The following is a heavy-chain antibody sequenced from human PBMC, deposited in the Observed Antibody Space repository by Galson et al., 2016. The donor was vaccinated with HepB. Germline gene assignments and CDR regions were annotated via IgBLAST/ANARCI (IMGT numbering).Heavy chain of an antibody. D-gene: IGHD6-13*01. CDR3: AKAAGRAADGLNFDS. J-gene: IGHJ4*02. CDR2: ISGGSIGI. Sequence: SLRLSCAASGFIFSNHAMSWVRQAPGKGLEWVSGISGGSIGIYYAGPVRGRFTISRDNSKNTLYLQMNSLRVEDTGVYYCAKAAGRAADGLNFDSWGQGTLVSVSS. CDR1: GFIFSNHA. V-gene: IGHV3-23*01.